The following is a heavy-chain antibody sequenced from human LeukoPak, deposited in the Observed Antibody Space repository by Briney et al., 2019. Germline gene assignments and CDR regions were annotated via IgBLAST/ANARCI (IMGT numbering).Heavy chain of an antibody. CDR2: ISSSSSTI. CDR1: GFTFSSYS. J-gene: IGHJ1*01. Sequence: GGSLRLSCAASGFTFSSYSMNWVRQAPGKGLEWVSYISSSSSTIYYADSVKGRFTISRDNAKNSLYLQMNSLRAEDTAVYYCAREYSTTAGGYFQHWGQGTLVTVSS. CDR3: AREYSTTAGGYFQH. V-gene: IGHV3-48*04. D-gene: IGHD6-13*01.